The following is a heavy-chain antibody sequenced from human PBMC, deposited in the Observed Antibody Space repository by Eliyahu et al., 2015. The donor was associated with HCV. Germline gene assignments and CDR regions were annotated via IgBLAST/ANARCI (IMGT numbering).Heavy chain of an antibody. J-gene: IGHJ4*02. CDR2: LYSGGQT. Sequence: EAQLVESGGGLVQPGGSLRLSCAASGFAVXGNYISWVRQTPGRGLEWVSVLYSGGQTYYADSVKGRFTISRDNSKNMVFLHMSSLRPEDTAVYYCARIRDFLIGYYRYFDTWGQGTLVTVSS. V-gene: IGHV3-66*02. CDR3: ARIRDFLIGYYRYFDT. CDR1: GFAVXGNY. D-gene: IGHD3-3*01.